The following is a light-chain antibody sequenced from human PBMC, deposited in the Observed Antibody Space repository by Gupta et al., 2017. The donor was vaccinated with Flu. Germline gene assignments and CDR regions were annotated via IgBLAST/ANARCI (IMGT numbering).Light chain of an antibody. V-gene: IGLV1-44*01. CDR3: AQGDDSRDGRV. Sequence: CYESGSDNVSWYQPSPGAAPRLLIYQNDQRGSGAPARFSGTKSGASAALFITGLQAEDEGIYYCAQGDDSRDGRVFGGGTRLTVL. CDR1: CYESGSDN. CDR2: QND. J-gene: IGLJ3*02.